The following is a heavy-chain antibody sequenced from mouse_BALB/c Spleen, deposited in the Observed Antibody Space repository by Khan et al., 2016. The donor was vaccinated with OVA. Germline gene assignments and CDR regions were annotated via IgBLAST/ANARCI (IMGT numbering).Heavy chain of an antibody. J-gene: IGHJ1*01. CDR3: TRQDV. V-gene: IGHV1-15*01. Sequence: VQLQQSGAELVRPGASVTLSCKASGYTFTDYEMHWVKQTPVHGLEWIGAIDPETGGTAYNQKFKGKATLTADESSSTAYMELRSLTSEDSAVYYCTRQDVWGAGTTVTVSS. CDR1: GYTFTDYE. CDR2: IDPETGGT.